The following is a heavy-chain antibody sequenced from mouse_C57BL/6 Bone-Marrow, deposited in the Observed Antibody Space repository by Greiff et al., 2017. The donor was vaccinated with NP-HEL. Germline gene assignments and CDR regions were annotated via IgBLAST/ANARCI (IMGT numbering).Heavy chain of an antibody. CDR1: GYTFTSYW. D-gene: IGHD3-2*02. CDR3: ARSGQLRLLPFDY. Sequence: QVQLQQPGAELVKPGASVKLSCKASGYTFTSYWMQWVKQRPGQGLEWIGEIDPSDSYTNYNQKFKGKATLTVDTSSSTAYMQLSSLTSEDSAVYYCARSGQLRLLPFDYWGQGTTLTVSS. V-gene: IGHV1-50*01. J-gene: IGHJ2*01. CDR2: IDPSDSYT.